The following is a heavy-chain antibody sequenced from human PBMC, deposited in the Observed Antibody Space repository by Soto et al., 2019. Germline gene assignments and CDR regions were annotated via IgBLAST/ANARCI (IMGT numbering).Heavy chain of an antibody. CDR1: GDSINNFY. V-gene: IGHV4-4*09. CDR3: ARGRSNGAFDS. CDR2: IYANGNT. D-gene: IGHD1-26*01. J-gene: IGHJ4*02. Sequence: QVQLQKSGPGLVKPSETLSLICTVSGDSINNFYWSWIRQSPGKGLEWIAYIYANGNTNHNPSLRRRVGISIDTSKSQFSLNLTSVTAADTAVYFCARGRSNGAFDSWGQGALVTVSS.